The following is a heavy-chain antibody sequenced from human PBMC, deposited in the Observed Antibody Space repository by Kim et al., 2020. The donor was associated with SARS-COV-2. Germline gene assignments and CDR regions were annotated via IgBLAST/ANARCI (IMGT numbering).Heavy chain of an antibody. CDR3: ARDAYYDNTGYYGLES. D-gene: IGHD3-16*01. Sequence: GGSLRFSCAASGFTFDNYGMSWVRQVPGKGLEWVAGITWNSDTAAYADSVKGRFTISRDNAKNSLYLQMNSLRDEDTAFYNCARDAYYDNTGYYGLESWGQGTLVTVSS. J-gene: IGHJ4*02. CDR1: GFTFDNYG. CDR2: ITWNSDTA. V-gene: IGHV3-20*01.